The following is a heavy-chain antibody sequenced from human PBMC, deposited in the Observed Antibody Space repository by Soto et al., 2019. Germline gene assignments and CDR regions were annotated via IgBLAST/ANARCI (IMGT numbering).Heavy chain of an antibody. V-gene: IGHV1-18*01. CDR1: GYIFTSYG. CDR2: ISAYNGDT. Sequence: QLRQSGIEVKKPGASVKVSFKASGYIFTSYGVNWVRQAPGQGLEWMGWISAYNGDTDSAQKFQGRVTMTTDTSASTAYMELRSLRYDDTAVYYCARDRAHVDTAMAYDYWGQGTLVTVSS. CDR3: ARDRAHVDTAMAYDY. D-gene: IGHD5-18*01. J-gene: IGHJ4*02.